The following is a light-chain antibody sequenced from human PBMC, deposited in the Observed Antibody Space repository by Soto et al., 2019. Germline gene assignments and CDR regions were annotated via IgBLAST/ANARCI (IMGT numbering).Light chain of an antibody. CDR1: SSDVGGYDY. CDR3: CSHGGRHSYV. J-gene: IGLJ1*01. Sequence: SALTQPRSVSGSPGQSVTISCTGTSSDVGGYDYVSWYQQHPGKAPKLMIYGVTKRPSGVPDRFSGSKSGNTASLTISGLQAEDESDYYCCSHGGRHSYVFGTGTKVTVL. V-gene: IGLV2-11*01. CDR2: GVT.